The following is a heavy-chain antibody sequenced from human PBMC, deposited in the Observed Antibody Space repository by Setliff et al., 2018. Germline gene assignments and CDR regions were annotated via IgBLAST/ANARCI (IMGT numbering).Heavy chain of an antibody. V-gene: IGHV5-51*01. J-gene: IGHJ6*02. CDR2: LYPGDSDT. CDR1: GYSFTSYW. Sequence: PVEALTISCKGSGYSFTSYWIGWVRQMPGKGLEWMGILYPGDSDTRYSPSFQGQVTISADKSISTAYLQWSSLKASDTAMYYCARVTPDYYYYYGRDVWGQGTTGTVSS. D-gene: IGHD5-18*01. CDR3: ARVTPDYYYYYGRDV.